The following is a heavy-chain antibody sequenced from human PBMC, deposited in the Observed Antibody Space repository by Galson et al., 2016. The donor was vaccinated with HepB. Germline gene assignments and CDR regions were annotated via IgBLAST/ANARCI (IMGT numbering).Heavy chain of an antibody. Sequence: HQSRVTISVDTSKNQFSLRLTSVTAADTAMFYCARDSSSSFFDNWGQGTLVTVSS. CDR3: ARDSSSSFFDN. V-gene: IGHV4-39*01. D-gene: IGHD6-6*01. J-gene: IGHJ4*02.